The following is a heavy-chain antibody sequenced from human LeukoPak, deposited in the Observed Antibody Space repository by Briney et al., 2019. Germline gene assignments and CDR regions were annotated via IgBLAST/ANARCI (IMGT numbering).Heavy chain of an antibody. D-gene: IGHD2-15*01. V-gene: IGHV1-69*13. CDR1: GGTFSSYA. Sequence: SVKVSCKGSGGTFSSYAISWVRQAPGQGLEWMGGIIPIFGTANYAQKFQGRVTITADESTSTAYMELSSLRSEDTAVYYCAALDSGCSGGSCKALFFYYWGQGTLVTVSS. J-gene: IGHJ4*02. CDR3: AALDSGCSGGSCKALFFYY. CDR2: IIPIFGTA.